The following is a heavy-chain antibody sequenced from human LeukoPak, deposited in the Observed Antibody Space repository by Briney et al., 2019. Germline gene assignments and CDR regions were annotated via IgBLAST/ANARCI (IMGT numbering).Heavy chain of an antibody. Sequence: GGSLRLSCAASGFTFSSYSMNWVRQAPGKGLEWVSSISSSSSYIYYADSVKGRFTISRDNAKNSLYLQTNSLRAEDTAVYYCAREGVSYGYYYYYMDVWGKGTTVTVSS. V-gene: IGHV3-21*01. CDR1: GFTFSSYS. CDR2: ISSSSSYI. CDR3: AREGVSYGYYYYYMDV. D-gene: IGHD5-18*01. J-gene: IGHJ6*03.